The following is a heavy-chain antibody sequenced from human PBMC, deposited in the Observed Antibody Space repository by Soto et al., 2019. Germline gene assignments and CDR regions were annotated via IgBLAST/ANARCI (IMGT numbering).Heavy chain of an antibody. CDR2: ISYDGSNK. CDR1: GFTFSSYG. V-gene: IGHV3-30*18. D-gene: IGHD3-22*01. J-gene: IGHJ4*02. CDR3: AKGGGYYDSSGYYDY. Sequence: QVQLVESGGGVVQPGRSLRLSCAASGFTFSSYGMHWVRQAPGKGLEWVAVISYDGSNKYYADSVKGRFTISRDNSKNTLYLQMNSLRAEETAVYYCAKGGGYYDSSGYYDYWGQGTLVTVSS.